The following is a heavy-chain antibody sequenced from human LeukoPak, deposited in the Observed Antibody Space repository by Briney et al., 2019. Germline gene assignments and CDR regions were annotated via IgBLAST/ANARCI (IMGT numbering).Heavy chain of an antibody. Sequence: GGSLRLSCAASGFTFSSYAMSWVRQAPGKGLEWVSAISGSGGSTYYADSVKGRFTISRDNSKNTLYLQMNSLRAEDTAVYYCAKDRGRSRLQYYFDYWGQGTLVTVSS. CDR1: GFTFSSYA. J-gene: IGHJ4*02. V-gene: IGHV3-23*01. CDR3: AKDRGRSRLQYYFDY. D-gene: IGHD1-26*01. CDR2: ISGSGGST.